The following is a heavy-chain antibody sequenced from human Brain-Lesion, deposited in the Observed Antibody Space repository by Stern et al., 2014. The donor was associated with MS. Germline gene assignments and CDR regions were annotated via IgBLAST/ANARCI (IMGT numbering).Heavy chain of an antibody. CDR1: GYTLTELT. Sequence: QPVQSGAEVKKTGASVKVSCKVSGYTLTELTMHWVRQAPRKGLERMGGFDPEDGETIFAQKFQGRVPMTEDTSTDTAYMGLSSLRSEDTAVYYCATLSPGAGGNYYRHFDYWGQGTLVTVSS. J-gene: IGHJ4*02. V-gene: IGHV1-24*01. D-gene: IGHD1-26*01. CDR2: FDPEDGET. CDR3: ATLSPGAGGNYYRHFDY.